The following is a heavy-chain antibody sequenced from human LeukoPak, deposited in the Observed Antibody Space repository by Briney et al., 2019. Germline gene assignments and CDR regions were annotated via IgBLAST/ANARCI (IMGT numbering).Heavy chain of an antibody. CDR3: ARGYGSGSYSFDY. D-gene: IGHD3-10*01. V-gene: IGHV3-30*02. CDR1: GFTFSSYG. CDR2: IHYDGSYK. J-gene: IGHJ4*02. Sequence: GGSLRLSCAASGFTFSSYGMHWVRQAPGKGLEWVAFIHYDGSYKYYADSVKGRFTISRDNSKNTLYLQMNSLRAEDTAVYYCARGYGSGSYSFDYWGQGTLVTVSS.